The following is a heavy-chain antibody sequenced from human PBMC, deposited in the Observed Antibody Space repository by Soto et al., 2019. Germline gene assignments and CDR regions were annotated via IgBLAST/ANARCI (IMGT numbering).Heavy chain of an antibody. V-gene: IGHV1-18*04. D-gene: IGHD2-15*01. CDR1: GYTFTSYG. CDR2: ISAYNGNT. CDR3: ARACSGGSCYSNFGIEY. Sequence: ASVKVSCKASGYTFTSYGISWVRQAPGQGLEWMGWISAYNGNTNYAQKLQGRVTMTTDTSTSTAYMELRSLRSDDTAVYYCARACSGGSCYSNFGIEYWGQRTLVTVFS. J-gene: IGHJ4*02.